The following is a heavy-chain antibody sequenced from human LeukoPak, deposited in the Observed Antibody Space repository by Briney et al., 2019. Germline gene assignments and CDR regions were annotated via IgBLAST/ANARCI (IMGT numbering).Heavy chain of an antibody. CDR2: IYYSGST. CDR1: GGSISGDY. V-gene: IGHV4-59*12. D-gene: IGHD1-26*01. CDR3: ARGALSGCDY. J-gene: IGHJ4*02. Sequence: SETLSLTCTVSGGSISGDYWSWIRQPPGKGLEWIGYIYYSGSTNYNPSLKSRVTISVDTSKNQFSLKLSSVTAADTAVYYCARGALSGCDYWGQGTLVTVSS.